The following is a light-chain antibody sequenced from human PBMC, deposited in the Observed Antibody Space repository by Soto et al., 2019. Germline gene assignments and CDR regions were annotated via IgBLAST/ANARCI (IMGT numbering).Light chain of an antibody. J-gene: IGLJ2*01. Sequence: NFMLTQPHSVSESPGKTVTISCTRSSGSIASNYVQWYQQRPGSVPTTVIYEDKQRPSGVPDRFSGSIDSSSNSASLTISGLKTEDEGDYYCQSYDSRSSVIFGGGTKLTVL. CDR1: SGSIASNY. V-gene: IGLV6-57*04. CDR2: EDK. CDR3: QSYDSRSSVI.